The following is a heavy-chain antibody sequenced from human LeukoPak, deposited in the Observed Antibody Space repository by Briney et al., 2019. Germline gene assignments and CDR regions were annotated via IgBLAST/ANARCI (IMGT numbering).Heavy chain of an antibody. V-gene: IGHV3-64D*06. D-gene: IGHD2-15*01. CDR3: VNWGGQCSGYSCPIFDY. Sequence: GGSLTLSCSACVFRLRHFPKHCLRQAPGKGLEYVSSINNNVGSTYYADSVKGRFTISRDNSKNTLYLQMSSLRAEDTAVYYCVNWGGQCSGYSCPIFDYWGQGTLVTVSS. J-gene: IGHJ4*02. CDR1: VFRLRHFP. CDR2: INNNVGST.